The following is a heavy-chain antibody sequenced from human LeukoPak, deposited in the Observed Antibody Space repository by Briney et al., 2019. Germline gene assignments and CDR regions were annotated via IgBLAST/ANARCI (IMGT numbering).Heavy chain of an antibody. CDR2: VTSGGGGT. J-gene: IGHJ4*02. CDR1: GFSFSSYA. CDR3: ARETQRSGVDY. V-gene: IGHV3-23*01. Sequence: GGSLRLSCEASGFSFSSYAFAWVRQGPGKGLEWVAAVTSGGGGTHFADSVKGRFTISRDNTKNTMYLQMNSLRAEDTAVYYCARETQRSGVDYWGQGTLVTVSS. D-gene: IGHD1-14*01.